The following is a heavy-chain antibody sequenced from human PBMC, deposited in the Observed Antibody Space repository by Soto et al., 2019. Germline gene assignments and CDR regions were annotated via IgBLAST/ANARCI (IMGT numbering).Heavy chain of an antibody. V-gene: IGHV4-59*12. CDR3: ARYHVYSGYADYCYYMDV. Sequence: SEMLSLTFIISGGSIRSYDGSWIGQPPGKGLEWIWDIYYSAGTIYNPAAKSRVTISGDTSKNQFSLKLRSVPAADTAVYYCARYHVYSGYADYCYYMDVWGKGTTVTVSS. CDR1: GGSIRSYD. CDR2: IYYSAGT. D-gene: IGHD5-12*01. J-gene: IGHJ6*03.